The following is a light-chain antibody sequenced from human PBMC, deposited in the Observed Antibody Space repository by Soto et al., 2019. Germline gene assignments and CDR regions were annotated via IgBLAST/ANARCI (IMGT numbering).Light chain of an antibody. CDR3: QLRGKCPSSFT. V-gene: IGKV3-11*01. CDR1: QSISRF. J-gene: IGKJ3*01. CDR2: DAS. Sequence: EIVLTQSPASLSLSPGERAALSCRASQSISRFLAWYQQRPGQAPRLLIYDASTRATGIPARFSGSGSGTDFTLSISSRGPEDVAFDYCQLRGKCPSSFTFGRGTTVHFK.